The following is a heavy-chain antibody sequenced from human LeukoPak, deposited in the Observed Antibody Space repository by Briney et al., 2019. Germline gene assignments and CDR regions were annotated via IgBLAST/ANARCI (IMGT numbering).Heavy chain of an antibody. CDR1: GFTFSDYY. CDR3: ATDQADRGPIAFDI. J-gene: IGHJ3*02. V-gene: IGHV3-11*04. CDR2: ISSSASTI. D-gene: IGHD1-14*01. Sequence: GGSLRLSCAASGFTFSDYYMSWIRQAPGKGLEWVSYISSSASTIYYADSVKGRFTVSRDNAKNSLYLQMNSLRAEDTAVYYCATDQADRGPIAFDIWGQGTMVTVSS.